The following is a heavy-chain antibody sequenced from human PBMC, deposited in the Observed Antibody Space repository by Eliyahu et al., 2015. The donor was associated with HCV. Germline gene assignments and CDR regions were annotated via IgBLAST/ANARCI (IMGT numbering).Heavy chain of an antibody. CDR1: GGSXSGYY. CDR2: INHSGST. Sequence: QVQLQQWGAGLLKPSETLSLTCAVYGGSXSGYYWSWIRQPPGKGLEWIGEINHSGSTNYNPSLKSRVTISVDTSKNQFSLKLSSVTAADTAVYYCARGPGSSSWYSPFDYWGQGTLVTVSS. D-gene: IGHD6-13*01. CDR3: ARGPGSSSWYSPFDY. J-gene: IGHJ4*02. V-gene: IGHV4-34*01.